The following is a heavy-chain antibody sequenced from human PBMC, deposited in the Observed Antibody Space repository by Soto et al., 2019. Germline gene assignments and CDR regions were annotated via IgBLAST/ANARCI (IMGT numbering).Heavy chain of an antibody. J-gene: IGHJ4*02. D-gene: IGHD2-8*01. V-gene: IGHV5-10-1*01. CDR1: GYSFTSYW. CDR2: IDPSDSYT. Sequence: GSLKISCKGSGYSFTSYWISWVRQMPGKGLEWMGRIDPSDSYTNYSPSFQGHVTISADKSISTAYLQWSSLKASDTAMYYCAGSGYRTNGVCYGWGVWEIDYWGQGNMVTVSS. CDR3: AGSGYRTNGVCYGWGVWEIDY.